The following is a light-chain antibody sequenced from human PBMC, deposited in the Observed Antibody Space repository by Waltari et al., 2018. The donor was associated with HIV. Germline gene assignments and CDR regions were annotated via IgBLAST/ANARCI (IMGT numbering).Light chain of an antibody. V-gene: IGLV3-21*02. Sequence: SYVLTQPPSVSVAPGQTATITCGGNNIVTKSVHWYQPKPGQAPVLVVHDDRDRPSGIPERFSGSNSGNTATLTISRVEAGDEAEFYCQVWDSSRDHPVFGGGTKLTVL. CDR3: QVWDSSRDHPV. CDR2: DDR. J-gene: IGLJ2*01. CDR1: NIVTKS.